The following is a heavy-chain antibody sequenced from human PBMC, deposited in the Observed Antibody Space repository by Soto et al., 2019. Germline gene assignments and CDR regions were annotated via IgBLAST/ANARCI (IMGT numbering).Heavy chain of an antibody. CDR1: GFTFSSYG. J-gene: IGHJ3*01. Sequence: PGGSLRLSCEASGFTFSSYGMHWVRQAPGKGLEWVAIIWNDGSNEYYADSVKGRFTISRDNSKNTLYLQLNSLRAEDTAIYYCAAEVTSDAFDFWGQGTMVTVSS. CDR2: IWNDGSNE. CDR3: AAEVTSDAFDF. D-gene: IGHD2-21*02. V-gene: IGHV3-33*01.